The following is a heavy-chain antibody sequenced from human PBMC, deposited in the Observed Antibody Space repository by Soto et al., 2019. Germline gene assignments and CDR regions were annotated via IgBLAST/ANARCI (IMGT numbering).Heavy chain of an antibody. J-gene: IGHJ4*02. Sequence: QVQLQESGPGLVKPSQTLSLTCTVSGGSISSGGYYWSWLRQHPVKGLGWIGYIYYSGSTYYNPSLKSRVTISVDTSKNQFSLKLSSVTAADTAVYYCARGAPAALTGYFDYWGQGTLVTVSS. CDR2: IYYSGST. CDR1: GGSISSGGYY. V-gene: IGHV4-31*03. CDR3: ARGAPAALTGYFDY. D-gene: IGHD6-13*01.